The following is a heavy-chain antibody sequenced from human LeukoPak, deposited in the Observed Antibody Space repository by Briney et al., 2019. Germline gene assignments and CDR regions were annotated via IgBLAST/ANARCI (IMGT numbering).Heavy chain of an antibody. CDR2: IYYSGST. D-gene: IGHD6-13*01. V-gene: IGHV4-59*01. CDR1: GGSISSYY. J-gene: IGHJ4*02. Sequence: SETLSLTCTVSGGSISSYYWSWIRQPPGKGLEWIGYIYYSGSTNYNPSLKSRVTISVDTSKNQFSLKLSSVTAADTAVYYCARWGGAAAGTPIDYWGQGTLVTVSS. CDR3: ARWGGAAAGTPIDY.